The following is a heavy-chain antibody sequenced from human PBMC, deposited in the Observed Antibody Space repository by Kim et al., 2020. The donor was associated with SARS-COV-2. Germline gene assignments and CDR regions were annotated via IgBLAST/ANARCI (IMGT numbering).Heavy chain of an antibody. CDR3: TRQDFWSGRDY. CDR1: GFTFSGSA. V-gene: IGHV3-73*01. Sequence: GGSLRLSCAASGFTFSGSAMHWVRQASGKGLEWVGRIRSKANSYATAYAASVKGRFTISRDDSKNTAYLQMNSLKTEDTAVYYCTRQDFWSGRDYWGQGTLVTVSS. CDR2: IRSKANSYAT. D-gene: IGHD3-3*01. J-gene: IGHJ4*02.